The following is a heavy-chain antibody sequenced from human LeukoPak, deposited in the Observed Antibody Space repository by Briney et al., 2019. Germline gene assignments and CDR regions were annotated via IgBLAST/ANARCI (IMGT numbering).Heavy chain of an antibody. Sequence: PSQTLSLTCTVSGGSISSGGYYWSWIRQPPGKGLEWIGYIYHSGSTYYNPSLKSRVTISVDRSKNQFSLKLSSVTAADTAVYYCARRYNWNPRFDYWGQGTLVTVSS. CDR1: GGSISSGGYY. CDR2: IYHSGST. CDR3: ARRYNWNPRFDY. J-gene: IGHJ4*02. D-gene: IGHD1-20*01. V-gene: IGHV4-30-2*01.